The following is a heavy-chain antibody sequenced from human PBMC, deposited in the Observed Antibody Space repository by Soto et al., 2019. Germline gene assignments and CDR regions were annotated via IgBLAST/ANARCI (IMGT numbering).Heavy chain of an antibody. CDR1: GFTFSNAW. CDR2: IKSKTDGGTT. V-gene: IGHV3-15*07. CDR3: TTDVLITAAKGLGEYYYYYGMDV. J-gene: IGHJ6*02. Sequence: GGSLRLSCAASGFTFSNAWMNWVRQAPGKGLEWVGRIKSKTDGGTTDYAAPVKGRFTISRDDSKNTLYLQMNSLKTEDTAVYYCTTDVLITAAKGLGEYYYYYGMDVWGQGTTVTVSS. D-gene: IGHD2-2*01.